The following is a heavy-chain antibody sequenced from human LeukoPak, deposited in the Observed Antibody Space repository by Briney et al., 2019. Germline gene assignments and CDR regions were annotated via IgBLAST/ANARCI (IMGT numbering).Heavy chain of an antibody. CDR1: GGSVSSGSYY. D-gene: IGHD3-10*01. V-gene: IGHV4-61*01. Sequence: PSETLSLTCTLSGGSVSSGSYYWSWIRQPPGKGLEWIGYIYYSGSAKYNPSLKSRVTISVDTSKNQFSLKLTSVTAADTAVYYCARGFGDWGLSWFDPWGQGTLVTVSS. CDR2: IYYSGSA. CDR3: ARGFGDWGLSWFDP. J-gene: IGHJ5*02.